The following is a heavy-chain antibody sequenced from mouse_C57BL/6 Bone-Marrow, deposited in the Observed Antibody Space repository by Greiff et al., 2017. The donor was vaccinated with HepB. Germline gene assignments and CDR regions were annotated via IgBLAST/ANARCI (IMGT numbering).Heavy chain of an antibody. J-gene: IGHJ1*03. D-gene: IGHD2-4*01. Sequence: DVQLQESGPGLVKPSQSLSLTCSVTGYSITSGYYWNWIRQFPGNKLEWMGYISYDGSNNYNPSLKNRISITRDTSKNQFFLKLNSVTTEDTATYYCARGVDYDWYFDVWGTGTTVTVSS. CDR3: ARGVDYDWYFDV. CDR1: GYSITSGYY. V-gene: IGHV3-6*01. CDR2: ISYDGSN.